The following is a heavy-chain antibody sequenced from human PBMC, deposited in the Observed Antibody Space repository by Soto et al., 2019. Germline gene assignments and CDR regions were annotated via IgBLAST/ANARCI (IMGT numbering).Heavy chain of an antibody. D-gene: IGHD1-7*01. V-gene: IGHV3-23*01. CDR1: GLTFSNYA. CDR3: AKNQERELPRVIDF. CDR2: MSGSSSTT. J-gene: IGHJ4*02. Sequence: GGSLRLSCATSGLTFSNYAMSWVRQAPGGGLEWVSSMSGSSSTTYYADSARGRFTISRDRSKNTLYLQMSSLRAEDTALYYCAKNQERELPRVIDFWGQGTLVTVSS.